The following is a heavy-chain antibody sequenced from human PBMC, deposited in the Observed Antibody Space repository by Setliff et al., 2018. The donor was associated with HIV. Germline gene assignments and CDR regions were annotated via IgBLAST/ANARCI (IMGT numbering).Heavy chain of an antibody. CDR2: MNPNSGNT. J-gene: IGHJ3*02. V-gene: IGHV1-8*02. CDR3: AIRREVVVATTRRGLDI. CDR1: GYTFTTYD. Sequence: ASVKVSCKASGYTFTTYDINWVRQAAGQGLEWMGWMNPNSGNTGYAQRFQGRLTMTRNTSISTAYMELNSLMSEETAVYFCAIRREVVVATTRRGLDIWGQGTMVTVSS. D-gene: IGHD2-15*01.